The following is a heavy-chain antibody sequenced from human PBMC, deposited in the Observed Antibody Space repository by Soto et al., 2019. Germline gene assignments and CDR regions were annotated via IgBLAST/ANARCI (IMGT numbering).Heavy chain of an antibody. Sequence: QVQLVESGGGVVQPGRSLRLSCAASGFTFSSYRMHWVRQAPGKGLEWVAFISYDESNKYYADSVKGRFTISRDNSKNTLYLQMNSLRAEDTAVYYCARVRRSSCYEGALDIWGQGTMVTVSS. J-gene: IGHJ3*02. CDR3: ARVRRSSCYEGALDI. V-gene: IGHV3-30-3*01. CDR2: ISYDESNK. D-gene: IGHD6-13*01. CDR1: GFTFSSYR.